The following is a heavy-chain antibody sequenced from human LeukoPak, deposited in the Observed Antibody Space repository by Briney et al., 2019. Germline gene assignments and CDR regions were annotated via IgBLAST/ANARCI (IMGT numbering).Heavy chain of an antibody. CDR1: GYSFTSYW. CDR3: ARERSKAARPGGDFDY. D-gene: IGHD6-6*01. J-gene: IGHJ4*02. V-gene: IGHV5-51*01. Sequence: GESLKISCKGSGYSFTSYWIGWVRQMPGKGLEWMGIIYPGDSDTRYSPSFQGQVTISADKSISTAYLQWSSLKASDTAMYYCARERSKAARPGGDFDYWGQGTLVTVSS. CDR2: IYPGDSDT.